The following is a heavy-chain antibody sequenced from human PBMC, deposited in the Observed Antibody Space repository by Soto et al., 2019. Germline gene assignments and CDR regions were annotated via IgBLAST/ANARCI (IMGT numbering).Heavy chain of an antibody. J-gene: IGHJ4*02. CDR3: ANRNDYGSGSYFPFDH. Sequence: EVQLLESGGGLVQPGGSLRLSCAASGFTFSSYGMSWVRQAPGKGLEWVSSISGSGGSTYYADSVKGRFTISRDNSKNTLYLQMSSLRAEDTAVYYCANRNDYGSGSYFPFDHWGQGTWSPSPQ. CDR2: ISGSGGST. V-gene: IGHV3-23*01. CDR1: GFTFSSYG. D-gene: IGHD3-10*01.